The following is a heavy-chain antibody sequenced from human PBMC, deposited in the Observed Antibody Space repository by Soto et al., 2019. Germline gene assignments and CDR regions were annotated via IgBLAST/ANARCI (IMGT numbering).Heavy chain of an antibody. CDR1: GFTFSSYA. Sequence: QVQLVESGGGVVQPGRSLRLSCAASGFTFSSYAMHWVRQALGKGLAWVAVISYDGSNKYYADSVKGRFTISRDNSKNTLYLQMNSLRAEDTAVYYCAREGANHIVVVVAAIFDAFDIWGQGTMVTVSS. CDR3: AREGANHIVVVVAAIFDAFDI. CDR2: ISYDGSNK. J-gene: IGHJ3*02. V-gene: IGHV3-30-3*01. D-gene: IGHD2-15*01.